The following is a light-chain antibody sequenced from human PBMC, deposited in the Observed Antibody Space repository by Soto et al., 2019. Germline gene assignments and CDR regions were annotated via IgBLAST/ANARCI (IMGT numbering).Light chain of an antibody. J-gene: IGKJ2*01. V-gene: IGKV3-20*01. CDR3: QQYDSSSYI. CDR2: GAS. Sequence: DIVLTQSPGTLSLSPGERATLSCRASQTVSSSYFAWYQQKPGQAPRLLIYGASSRATGIPDRFSGSGSGTDFTLTISRLEPGDFAVYYCQQYDSSSYIFGQGTKLEIK. CDR1: QTVSSSY.